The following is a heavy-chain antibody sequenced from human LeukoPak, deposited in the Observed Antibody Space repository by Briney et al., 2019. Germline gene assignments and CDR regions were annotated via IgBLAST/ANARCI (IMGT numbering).Heavy chain of an antibody. J-gene: IGHJ5*02. D-gene: IGHD3-10*01. CDR3: ARGNTMVRGIPFDP. V-gene: IGHV4-38-2*02. Sequence: PSETLSLTCTVSDYSISSGYYWGWIRQPPGKGLEWIGEINHSGSTNYNPSLKSRVTISVDTSKNQFSLKLSSVTAADTAVYYCARGNTMVRGIPFDPWGQGTLVTVSS. CDR1: DYSISSGYY. CDR2: INHSGST.